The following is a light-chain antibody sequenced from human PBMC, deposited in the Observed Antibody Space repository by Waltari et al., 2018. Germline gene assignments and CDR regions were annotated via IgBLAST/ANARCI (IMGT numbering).Light chain of an antibody. CDR2: LGS. V-gene: IGKV2-28*01. J-gene: IGKJ2*02. CDR3: MQTLQTPCT. CDR1: QSLLHNDGYSS. Sequence: DIVMTQSPLSLPVTPGAPASISCRSSQSLLHNDGYSSLNWYLQKPGQSPLLLIYLGSHRASGVPDRFSGSGSGTDFTLKISRVEAEDVGVYYCMQTLQTPCTFGQGTKLEI.